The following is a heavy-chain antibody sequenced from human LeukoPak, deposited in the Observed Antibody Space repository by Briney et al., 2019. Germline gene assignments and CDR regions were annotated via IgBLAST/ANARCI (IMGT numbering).Heavy chain of an antibody. CDR3: ARGGGLDV. CDR1: GFTFSSYW. Sequence: GGSLRLSCAASGFTFSSYWVNWARQAPGKGLEWVASINHNGNVNYYVDSVKGRFTISRDNAKNSLYLQMSNLRAEDTAVYFCARGGGLDVWGQGATVTVSS. J-gene: IGHJ6*02. CDR2: INHNGNVN. V-gene: IGHV3-7*03. D-gene: IGHD3-16*01.